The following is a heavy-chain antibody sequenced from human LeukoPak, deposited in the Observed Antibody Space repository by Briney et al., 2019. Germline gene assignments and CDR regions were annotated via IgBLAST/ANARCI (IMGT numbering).Heavy chain of an antibody. D-gene: IGHD2-15*01. CDR2: ITGDGFIT. CDR1: GFTFDDCS. J-gene: IGHJ4*02. Sequence: GGSLRLSCAASGFTFDDCSMHWVRQAPGKGLEWVSLITGDGFITHYADSVKGRFTISRDNAKNSLHLQMNSLRAEDTAVYYCARSGQRRCSGGTCYPYYFDYWGQGTLVTVSS. V-gene: IGHV3-43*02. CDR3: ARSGQRRCSGGTCYPYYFDY.